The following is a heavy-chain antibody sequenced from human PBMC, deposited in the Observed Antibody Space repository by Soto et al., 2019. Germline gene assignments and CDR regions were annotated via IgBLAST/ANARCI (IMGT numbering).Heavy chain of an antibody. D-gene: IGHD2-2*01. Sequence: SETLSLTCTVSGGSISSYYWSWIRQPPGKGLEWIGYIYYSGSTNYNPSLKSRVTISVDTSKNQFSLKLSSVTAADTAVYYCARGVRVPSRVPDYYYYYYYMDVWGKGTTVTVSS. CDR3: ARGVRVPSRVPDYYYYYYYMDV. J-gene: IGHJ6*03. V-gene: IGHV4-59*01. CDR2: IYYSGST. CDR1: GGSISSYY.